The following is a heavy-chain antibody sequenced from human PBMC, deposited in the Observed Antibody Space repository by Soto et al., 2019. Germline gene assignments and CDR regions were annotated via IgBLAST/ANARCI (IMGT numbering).Heavy chain of an antibody. D-gene: IGHD2-2*01. Sequence: ASVKVSCKASGGTFSSYAISWVRQAPGQGLEWMGGIIPIFGTANYAQKFQGRVTITADESTGTAYMELSSLRSEDTAVYYCAREGRYCISTSCYAGEYYFDYWGQGTLVTVSS. CDR1: GGTFSSYA. CDR2: IIPIFGTA. CDR3: AREGRYCISTSCYAGEYYFDY. J-gene: IGHJ4*02. V-gene: IGHV1-69*13.